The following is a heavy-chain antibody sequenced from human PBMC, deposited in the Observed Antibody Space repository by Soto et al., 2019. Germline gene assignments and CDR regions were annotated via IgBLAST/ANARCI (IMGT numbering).Heavy chain of an antibody. J-gene: IGHJ3*02. Sequence: ASVKVSCKASGYTFTSYGISWVRQAPGQGLEWMGWISAYNGNTNYAQKLQGRVTMTTDTSTSTAYMELRSLRSDDTAVYYCARMYYYDSSGYYPPAFDIWGKGTMVTVSS. V-gene: IGHV1-18*04. CDR2: ISAYNGNT. CDR3: ARMYYYDSSGYYPPAFDI. CDR1: GYTFTSYG. D-gene: IGHD3-22*01.